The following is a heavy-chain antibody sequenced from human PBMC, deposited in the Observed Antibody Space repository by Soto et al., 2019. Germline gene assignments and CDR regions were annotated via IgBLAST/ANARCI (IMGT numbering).Heavy chain of an antibody. Sequence: QVQLQESGPGLVKPSEPLSLTCTVSGGSITSYYWSWIRQPPGKGLEWLGSFFYSGSTSYNPSLKSRVTISVDTSNNQFSLKLSSVTAADTAVYYCARALRVGATNYYYYYGMDVWGQGTTVTVSS. CDR2: FFYSGST. CDR3: ARALRVGATNYYYYYGMDV. CDR1: GGSITSYY. V-gene: IGHV4-59*01. D-gene: IGHD1-26*01. J-gene: IGHJ6*02.